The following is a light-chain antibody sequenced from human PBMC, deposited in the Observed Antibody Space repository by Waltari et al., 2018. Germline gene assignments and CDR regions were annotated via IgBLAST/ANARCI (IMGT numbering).Light chain of an antibody. J-gene: IGLJ2*01. V-gene: IGLV1-51*01. CDR3: GTWDTNLRAGV. CDR2: YNT. Sequence: QSVLTQPPSVSATPGQKVTISCSGSSSNLGSGYLSWYQQLPGTAPKLLIYYNTERHSGIPDRFSGSKSGTSATLDISGLQTGDEADYYCGTWDTNLRAGVFGGGTKLTVL. CDR1: SSNLGSGY.